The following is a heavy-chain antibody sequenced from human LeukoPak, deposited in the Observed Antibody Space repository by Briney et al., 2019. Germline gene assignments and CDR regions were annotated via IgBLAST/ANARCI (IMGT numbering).Heavy chain of an antibody. CDR1: AFTFSTYG. D-gene: IGHD1-26*01. CDR2: IRYDGSNK. V-gene: IGHV3-30*02. J-gene: IGHJ4*02. Sequence: GGSLRLSCAASAFTFSTYGMHWVRQAPGKGLEWVAFIRYDGSNKYYADSVKGRFTISRDNSKNTLYLQMNSLRAEDTAVYYCAKDRFPYRDASPGTSFDYWGQGTLVTVSS. CDR3: AKDRFPYRDASPGTSFDY.